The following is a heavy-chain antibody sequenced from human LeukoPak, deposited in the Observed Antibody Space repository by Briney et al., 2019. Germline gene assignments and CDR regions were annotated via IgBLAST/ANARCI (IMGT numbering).Heavy chain of an antibody. CDR3: ARDPKVAYYYYGMDV. V-gene: IGHV3-21*01. Sequence: GGFLRLSCAASGFTFSSYSMNWVRQAPGKGLEWVSSISSSSSYIYYADSVKGRFTISRDNAKNSLYLQMNSLRAEDTAVYYCARDPKVAYYYYGMDVWGQGTTVTVSS. CDR1: GFTFSSYS. CDR2: ISSSSSYI. D-gene: IGHD4-23*01. J-gene: IGHJ6*02.